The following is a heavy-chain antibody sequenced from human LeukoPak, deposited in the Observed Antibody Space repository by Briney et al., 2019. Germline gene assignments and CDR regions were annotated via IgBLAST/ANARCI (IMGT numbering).Heavy chain of an antibody. J-gene: IGHJ3*02. CDR3: ARLKLRYFDWLLSPGAFDI. D-gene: IGHD3-9*01. CDR1: GYTFTGYY. Sequence: ASVKVSCKASGYTFTGYYMHWVRQAPGQGLEWMGWINPNSGSTNYAQKFQGRVTMTRDTSISTAYMELSRLRSDDTAVYYCARLKLRYFDWLLSPGAFDIWGQGTMVTVSS. V-gene: IGHV1-2*02. CDR2: INPNSGST.